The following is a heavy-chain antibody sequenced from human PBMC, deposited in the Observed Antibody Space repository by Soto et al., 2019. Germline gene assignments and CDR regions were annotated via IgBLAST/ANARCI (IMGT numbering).Heavy chain of an antibody. CDR2: ISGSGGST. CDR3: AKARSDDYGDYEGGNYYYIDV. J-gene: IGHJ6*03. V-gene: IGHV3-23*01. Sequence: GGSLRLSCAASGFTFSSYAMSWVRQAPGKGLEWVSAISGSGGSTYYADSAKGRFTISRDNSKNTLYLQMNSLRAEDTAVYYCAKARSDDYGDYEGGNYYYIDVWGKGTTVTVSS. CDR1: GFTFSSYA. D-gene: IGHD4-17*01.